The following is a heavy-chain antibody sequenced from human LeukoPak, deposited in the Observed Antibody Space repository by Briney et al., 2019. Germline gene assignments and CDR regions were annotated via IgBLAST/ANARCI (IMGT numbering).Heavy chain of an antibody. J-gene: IGHJ4*02. V-gene: IGHV3-20*04. CDR2: INWNGGST. D-gene: IGHD5-18*01. Sequence: GGSLRLSCAASGFTFDDYGMSWVRQAPGKGLEWVSGINWNGGSTGYADTVKGRFTISRDNAENSLYLQMNSLRAEDTALYYCARDSGYKGFDYWGQGALVTVSS. CDR3: ARDSGYKGFDY. CDR1: GFTFDDYG.